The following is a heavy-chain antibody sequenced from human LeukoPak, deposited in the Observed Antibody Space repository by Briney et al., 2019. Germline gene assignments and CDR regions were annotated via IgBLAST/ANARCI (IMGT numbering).Heavy chain of an antibody. CDR2: IYHSGST. CDR1: GYSISSGYY. J-gene: IGHJ5*02. V-gene: IGHV4-38-2*01. Sequence: SETLSLTCAVSGYSISSGYYWGWIRQPPGKGLEWGGSIYHSGSTYYNPSLKSRVTISVDTSKDQFSLKLSSVTAADTAVYYCARLSTSRPIGWFDPWGQGTLVTVSS. D-gene: IGHD2-2*01. CDR3: ARLSTSRPIGWFDP.